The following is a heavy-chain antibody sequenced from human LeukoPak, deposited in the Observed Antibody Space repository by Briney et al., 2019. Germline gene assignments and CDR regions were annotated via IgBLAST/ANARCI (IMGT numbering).Heavy chain of an antibody. CDR3: ARGPVSSSGFFGY. CDR2: ISYDGSNK. Sequence: GRSLRLSCAASGFTFSSYGMHWVRQAPGKGLEWVAVISYDGSNKYYADSVKGRFTISRDNAKKSLYLQMNSLRAEDTAVYYCARGPVSSSGFFGYWGQGTLVTVSS. J-gene: IGHJ4*02. V-gene: IGHV3-30*03. CDR1: GFTFSSYG. D-gene: IGHD6-19*01.